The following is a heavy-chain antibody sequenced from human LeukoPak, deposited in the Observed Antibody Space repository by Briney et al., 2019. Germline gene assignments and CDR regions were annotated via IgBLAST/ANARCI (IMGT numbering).Heavy chain of an antibody. Sequence: PSETLSHTCAVYGGSFSGYYWSWIRQPPGKGLEWIGEINHSGSTNYNPSLKSRVTISVDTSKNQFSLKLSSVTAADTAVYYCARGTTVGILDYWGQGTLVTVSS. V-gene: IGHV4-34*01. CDR3: ARGTTVGILDY. J-gene: IGHJ4*02. D-gene: IGHD4-23*01. CDR2: INHSGST. CDR1: GGSFSGYY.